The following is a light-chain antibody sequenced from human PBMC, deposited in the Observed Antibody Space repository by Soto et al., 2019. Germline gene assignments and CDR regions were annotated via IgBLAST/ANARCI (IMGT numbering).Light chain of an antibody. J-gene: IGKJ1*01. CDR2: GAS. Sequence: EIVLTQSPATLSLSPGERATLSCRASQDISSSLAWYQQIPGQAPRLLIYGASNRATDIPARFSGSGSGTDFTLTISSLEPEDFVFYYCQQRSNWPPGPFGQGTKVEIK. CDR1: QDISSS. CDR3: QQRSNWPPGP. V-gene: IGKV3-11*01.